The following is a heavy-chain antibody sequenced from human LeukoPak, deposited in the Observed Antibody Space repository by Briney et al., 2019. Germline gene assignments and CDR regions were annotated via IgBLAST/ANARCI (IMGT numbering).Heavy chain of an antibody. J-gene: IGHJ4*02. CDR1: GGSFSGYY. CDR2: IYYSGST. CDR3: ATWGIAVAGTFDY. V-gene: IGHV4-59*08. Sequence: SETLSLTCAVYGGSFSGYYWSWIRQPPGKGLEWIGYIYYSGSTNYNPSFKSRVAISVDTSKNQFSLKLSSVTAADTAVYYCATWGIAVAGTFDYWGQGTLVTVST. D-gene: IGHD6-19*01.